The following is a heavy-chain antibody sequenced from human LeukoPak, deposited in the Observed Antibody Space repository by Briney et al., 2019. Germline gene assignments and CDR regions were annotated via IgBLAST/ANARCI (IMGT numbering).Heavy chain of an antibody. CDR3: AREGPTEYWFDP. J-gene: IGHJ5*02. D-gene: IGHD1-26*01. CDR2: INPKSGGT. CDR1: GYTFTGYY. V-gene: IGHV1-2*02. Sequence: ASVKVSCKASGYTFTGYYMHWVRQAPGQWLEWMGWINPKSGGTNYAQKLRGRVTMTRDTSITTAYMELSGLSSDDTAVYYCAREGPTEYWFDPWGQGTLVTVSS.